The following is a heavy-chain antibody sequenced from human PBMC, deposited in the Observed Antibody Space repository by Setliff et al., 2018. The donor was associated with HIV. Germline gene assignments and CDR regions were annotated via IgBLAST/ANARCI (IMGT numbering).Heavy chain of an antibody. CDR3: ARDWGQRLVIPH. CDR1: GDSISTSPYS. D-gene: IGHD2-21*01. V-gene: IGHV4-39*07. Sequence: PSETLSLTCAVSGDSISTSPYSWGWIRRPPGKGLEWIGSIHYSGYTYYSPSLRTRVTISVDTSKNQFSLKLSSVTAADTAVYYCARDWGQRLVIPHWGQGTLVTVSS. CDR2: IHYSGYT. J-gene: IGHJ4*02.